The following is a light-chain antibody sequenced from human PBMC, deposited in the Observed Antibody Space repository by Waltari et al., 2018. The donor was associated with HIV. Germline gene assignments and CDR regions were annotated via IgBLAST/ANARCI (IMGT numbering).Light chain of an antibody. CDR3: AAWDDSLKGGA. CDR1: TSNIGGNT. J-gene: IGLJ1*01. CDR2: SNN. V-gene: IGLV1-44*01. Sequence: QSVLAQPPSASGTPGQRVTISCSRSTSNIGGNTVSWYQQLPGTAPKLLIYSNNGRPSGVPDRLSGSTSGTSASLVISGLQSEDEADYYCAAWDDSLKGGAFGTGTKVTVL.